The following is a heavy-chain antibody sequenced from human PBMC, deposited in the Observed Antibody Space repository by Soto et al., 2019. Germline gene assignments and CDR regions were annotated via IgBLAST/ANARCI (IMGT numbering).Heavy chain of an antibody. CDR3: ARQKNYGDQSNYYYGLDV. CDR1: GYSFTSTW. CDR2: IDPSDSYT. D-gene: IGHD4-17*01. J-gene: IGHJ6*02. V-gene: IGHV5-10-1*01. Sequence: PGESLKISCKGSGYSFTSTWISWVRQMPGKGLEWVGRIDPSDSYTRYSPSFQGHVTISADKSISTAFLQWSSLKASDTAMYFCARQKNYGDQSNYYYGLDVWGQGTTVTVSS.